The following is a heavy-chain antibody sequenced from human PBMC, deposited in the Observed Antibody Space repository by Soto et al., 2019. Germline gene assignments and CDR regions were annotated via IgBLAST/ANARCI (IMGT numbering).Heavy chain of an antibody. J-gene: IGHJ4*02. CDR1: GFTFSSYW. D-gene: IGHD2-2*01. V-gene: IGHV3-74*03. CDR3: ARVEPCSSTSCYSVFDY. CDR2: INSDGSST. Sequence: EVQLVESGGGLVQPGGSLRLSCAASGFTFSSYWMHWVRQAPGKGLVWVSRINSDGSSTTYADSVKGRFTISRDNAKNTLYLQMNSLRAEATAVYSCARVEPCSSTSCYSVFDYWGQGTLVTVSS.